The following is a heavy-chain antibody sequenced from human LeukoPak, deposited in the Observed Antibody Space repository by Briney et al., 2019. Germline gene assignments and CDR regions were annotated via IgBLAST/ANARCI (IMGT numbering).Heavy chain of an antibody. CDR3: ASGGTIVAAQGDY. CDR2: IKQDGSEK. V-gene: IGHV3-7*01. CDR1: GFTFSSYW. D-gene: IGHD6-6*01. Sequence: GGSLRLSCAASGFTFSSYWMSWVRQAPGKGLEWVANIKQDGSEKYYVDSVKGRFTISRDNAKNSLYLQMNSLRAEDTAVYYCASGGTIVAAQGDYWGQGTLVTVSS. J-gene: IGHJ4*02.